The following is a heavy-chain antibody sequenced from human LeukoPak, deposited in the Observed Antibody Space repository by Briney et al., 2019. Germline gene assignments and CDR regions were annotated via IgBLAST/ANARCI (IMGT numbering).Heavy chain of an antibody. CDR2: IIPIFGTA. CDR3: AREGGYSNDY. J-gene: IGHJ4*02. Sequence: SVKVSCRASGYTFTSYGISWVRQAPGQGLEWMGGIIPIFGTANYAQKFQGRVTITADESTSTAYMELSSLRSEDTAVYYCAREGGYSNDYWGQGTLVTVSS. CDR1: GYTFTSYG. V-gene: IGHV1-69*13. D-gene: IGHD4-11*01.